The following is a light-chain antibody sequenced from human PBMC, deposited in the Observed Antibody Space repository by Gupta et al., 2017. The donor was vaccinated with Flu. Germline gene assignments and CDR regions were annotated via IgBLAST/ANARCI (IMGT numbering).Light chain of an antibody. CDR2: ENN. V-gene: IGLV1-51*02. CDR1: SYNIGNSD. J-gene: IGLJ3*02. CDR3: RTADTSMGSWV. Sequence: KVTISWSGSSYNIGNSDVTWHHQHPGTAPKLLIFENNKLPTGIPARFSGSRSETTAALVTTGLQTGDEADYYCRTADTSMGSWVFGGGTKLTVL.